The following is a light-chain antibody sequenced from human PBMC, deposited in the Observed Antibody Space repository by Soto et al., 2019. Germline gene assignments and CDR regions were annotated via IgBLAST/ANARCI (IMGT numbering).Light chain of an antibody. Sequence: ALTQPASVSGSPGQSITISCTGTSSDIGAYNYVSWYQQHPGKAPKLMIYGVTNRPSGVSNRFSGSKSGNTASLTISGLQAEDEADYYCSSYTTSSTLGFGGGTKVTVL. CDR1: SSDIGAYNY. V-gene: IGLV2-14*01. CDR3: SSYTTSSTLG. CDR2: GVT. J-gene: IGLJ2*01.